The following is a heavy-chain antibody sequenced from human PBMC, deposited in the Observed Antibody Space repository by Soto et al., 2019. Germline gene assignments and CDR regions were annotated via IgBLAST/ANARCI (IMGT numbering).Heavy chain of an antibody. Sequence: SETLSLTCAVYGGSFSGYYWSWIRQPPGKGLEWIGEINHSGSTNYNPSLKSRVTISVDTSKNQFSLKLSSVTAADTAVYYCAREGGYCSSTSCPYYYYYYMAVWGKGTTVTVSS. D-gene: IGHD2-2*01. CDR3: AREGGYCSSTSCPYYYYYYMAV. V-gene: IGHV4-34*01. CDR1: GGSFSGYY. J-gene: IGHJ6*03. CDR2: INHSGST.